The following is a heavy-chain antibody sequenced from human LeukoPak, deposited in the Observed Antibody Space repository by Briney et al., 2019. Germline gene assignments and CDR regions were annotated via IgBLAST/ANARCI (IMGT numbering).Heavy chain of an antibody. Sequence: GGSLRLSCAASGFTFSSYGMHWVRQAPGKGLEWVAVIWYDGSNKYYADSVKGRFTISRDNSKNTLYLQMNSLRAEDTALYYCARDPVSTALQINSDYWGQGTLVTVSS. CDR2: IWYDGSNK. D-gene: IGHD5-18*01. CDR1: GFTFSSYG. CDR3: ARDPVSTALQINSDY. V-gene: IGHV3-33*01. J-gene: IGHJ4*02.